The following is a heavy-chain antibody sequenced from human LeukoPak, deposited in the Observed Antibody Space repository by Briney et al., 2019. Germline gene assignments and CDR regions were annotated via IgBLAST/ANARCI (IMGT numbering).Heavy chain of an antibody. Sequence: GGSLRLSCAASGFTFSSYAMHWVRQAPGKGLEWVAVISYDGSNKYYADSVKGRFTISRDNAKNSLYLQMNSLRAEDTAVYYCAKVGGVKRAFDIWGQGTMVTVSS. D-gene: IGHD1-26*01. J-gene: IGHJ3*02. CDR3: AKVGGVKRAFDI. CDR1: GFTFSSYA. V-gene: IGHV3-30-3*01. CDR2: ISYDGSNK.